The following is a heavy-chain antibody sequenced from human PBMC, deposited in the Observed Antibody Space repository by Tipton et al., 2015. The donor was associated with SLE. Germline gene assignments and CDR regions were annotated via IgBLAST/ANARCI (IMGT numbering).Heavy chain of an antibody. D-gene: IGHD4-11*01. CDR3: AKDKITVTHFDY. Sequence: SLRLSCAASGFTFNSYGMHWVRQAPGKGLEWVAVIWYDGSKKYYADSVKGRFTISRDNSKNTLYLQMNSLRAEDTAVYYCAKDKITVTHFDYWGQGTLVTVSS. J-gene: IGHJ4*02. CDR2: IWYDGSKK. V-gene: IGHV3-33*06. CDR1: GFTFNSYG.